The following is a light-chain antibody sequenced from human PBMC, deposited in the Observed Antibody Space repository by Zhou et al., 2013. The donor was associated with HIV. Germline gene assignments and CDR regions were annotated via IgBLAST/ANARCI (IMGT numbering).Light chain of an antibody. CDR3: QQYGSSRT. CDR1: QDISGY. V-gene: IGKV1-8*01. Sequence: AIRMTQSPSSLSASTGDRVNITCRASQDISGYLAWYQQRPGKSPKLLVYGTSTLQTGVASRFSGSGSGTEYSLTISRLEPEDFAVYYCQQYGSSRTFGQGTKVEIK. J-gene: IGKJ1*01. CDR2: GTS.